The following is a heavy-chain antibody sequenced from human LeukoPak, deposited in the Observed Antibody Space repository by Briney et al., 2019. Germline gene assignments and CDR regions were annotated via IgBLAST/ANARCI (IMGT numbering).Heavy chain of an antibody. Sequence: SVTVSCKASGYTCTSYGISWVRQAPGQGLEWMGGIIPIFGTANYAQKLQGKVTITTDESTSTAYMELSSLRSEDTAVYYCAIGSSDNKDGYCSSTSCPRFDPWGQGTLVTVSS. D-gene: IGHD2-2*01. CDR2: IIPIFGTA. CDR3: AIGSSDNKDGYCSSTSCPRFDP. CDR1: GYTCTSYG. J-gene: IGHJ5*02. V-gene: IGHV1-69*05.